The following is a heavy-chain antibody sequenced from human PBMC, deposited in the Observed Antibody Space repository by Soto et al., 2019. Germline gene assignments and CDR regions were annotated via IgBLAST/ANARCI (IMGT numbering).Heavy chain of an antibody. CDR1: GFTFDCHD. V-gene: IGHV3-21*01. CDR3: VRGNTGYGNFDS. D-gene: IGHD5-12*01. Sequence: GGSLRLSGVASGFTFDCHDIDWIRQAPRKGLXWVXAIXXGXTXXXYXXSVKGRFTVSRDNAKSTLYLQMNSLRDDDTAVYYCVRGNTGYGNFDSWGQGTLVTASS. CDR2: IXXGXTXX. J-gene: IGHJ4*02.